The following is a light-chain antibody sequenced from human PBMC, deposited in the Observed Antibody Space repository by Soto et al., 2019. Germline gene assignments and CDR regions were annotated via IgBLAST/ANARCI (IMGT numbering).Light chain of an antibody. CDR2: DAS. Sequence: EIVLTQSPATLSLSPGERATLSCRASESVRGYLAWYQQKPGQAPRLLIHDASNRATGIPGRFSGSGSETDFALTISLLEPEYSAVYYCQQRYNWPGTFGQGTKVEI. V-gene: IGKV3-11*01. J-gene: IGKJ1*01. CDR1: ESVRGY. CDR3: QQRYNWPGT.